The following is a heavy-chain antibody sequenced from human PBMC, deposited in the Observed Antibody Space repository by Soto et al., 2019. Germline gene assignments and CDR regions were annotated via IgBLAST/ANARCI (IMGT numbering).Heavy chain of an antibody. CDR3: ARQIYDSDTGPNFQYYFDS. D-gene: IGHD3-22*01. CDR2: IDPSDSQT. V-gene: IGHV5-10-1*01. J-gene: IGHJ4*02. CDR1: GYSFAGYW. Sequence: PGESLKISCKGSGYSFAGYWITWVRQKPGKGLEWMGRIDPSDSQTYYSPSFRGHVTISATKSITTVFLQWSSLRASDAAMYYCARQIYDSDTGPNFQYYFDSWGQGTPVTVSS.